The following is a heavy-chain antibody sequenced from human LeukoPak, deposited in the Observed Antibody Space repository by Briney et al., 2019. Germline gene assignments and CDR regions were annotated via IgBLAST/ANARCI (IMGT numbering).Heavy chain of an antibody. CDR2: ISGSGGST. V-gene: IGHV3-23*01. Sequence: PGGTLRLSCAASGFTFSSYGMSWVRQAPGKGLEWVSAISGSGGSTYYADSVKGRFTISRDNSKNTLYLQMNSLRAEDTAVYYCAKPGSVVVPAGFDYWGQGTLVTVPS. CDR1: GFTFSSYG. D-gene: IGHD2-2*01. CDR3: AKPGSVVVPAGFDY. J-gene: IGHJ4*02.